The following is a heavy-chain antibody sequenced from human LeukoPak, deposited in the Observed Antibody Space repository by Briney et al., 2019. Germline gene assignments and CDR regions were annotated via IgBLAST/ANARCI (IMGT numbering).Heavy chain of an antibody. CDR1: GDSTRSGSYY. V-gene: IGHV4-61*02. CDR2: IYTSART. D-gene: IGHD5-12*01. Sequence: PSETLSLTCTVSGDSTRSGSYYWRCIRQPAGKGLEWLGRIYTSARTNSNPTLKSRVTISVDTAKNQFSLKLSSVTAADTAVYYCATTGLLVAPIWGQGTMVTVSS. J-gene: IGHJ3*02. CDR3: ATTGLLVAPI.